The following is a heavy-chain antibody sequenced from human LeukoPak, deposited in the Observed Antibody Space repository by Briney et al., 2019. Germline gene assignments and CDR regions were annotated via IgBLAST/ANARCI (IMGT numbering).Heavy chain of an antibody. CDR3: AKTSVATIWGYFDY. CDR2: ISYDGSNE. Sequence: PGGSLRLSCAASGFTFSSYGMQWVRQAPGKGLEWVALISYDGSNEYYADSVKGRFTISRDNSRNTLYLQMNSLRAEDTAVYYCAKTSVATIWGYFDYWGQGTLVTVSS. D-gene: IGHD5-12*01. CDR1: GFTFSSYG. J-gene: IGHJ4*02. V-gene: IGHV3-30*18.